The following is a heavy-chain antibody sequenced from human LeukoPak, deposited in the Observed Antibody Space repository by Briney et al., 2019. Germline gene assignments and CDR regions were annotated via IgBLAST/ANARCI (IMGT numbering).Heavy chain of an antibody. V-gene: IGHV4-4*02. CDR1: VDSISSSNW. CDR3: AREGAGQWFDP. CDR2: IYHSGST. Sequence: SETLSLTCAVSVDSISSSNWWTWVRQPPGKGLEWIGEIYHSGSTSYNPSLKSRVTMSLDKSKNQFSLKLTSVTAADTAVYYCAREGAGQWFDPWGQGTLVTVSS. J-gene: IGHJ5*02.